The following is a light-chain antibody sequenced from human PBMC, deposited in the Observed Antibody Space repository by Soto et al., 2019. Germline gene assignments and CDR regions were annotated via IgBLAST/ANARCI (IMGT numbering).Light chain of an antibody. CDR3: QQSYSTTWT. J-gene: IGKJ1*01. Sequence: DIQMTQSPSSLSASVGDRVTITCRASQSISGYLNWYQQKPGKAPKLLIYAASSLQSGVPSRFSGSGSGTDSTLTISNMQPDDFATYYCQQSYSTTWTFGQGTKVDIK. V-gene: IGKV1-39*01. CDR1: QSISGY. CDR2: AAS.